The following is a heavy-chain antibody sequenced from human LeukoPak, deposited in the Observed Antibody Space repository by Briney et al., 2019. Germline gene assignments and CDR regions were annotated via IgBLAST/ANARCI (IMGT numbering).Heavy chain of an antibody. J-gene: IGHJ6*03. CDR2: IIPIFGTA. V-gene: IGHV1-69*06. CDR3: ARDSRYSYGSYYYYYMDV. CDR1: GDTVSRYP. D-gene: IGHD5-18*01. Sequence: SVKVSCKASGDTVSRYPISWVRQAPGQGLEWMGGIIPIFGTANYAQKFQGRVTITADKSTSTAYMELSSLRSEDTAVYYCARDSRYSYGSYYYYYMDVWGKGTTVTVSS.